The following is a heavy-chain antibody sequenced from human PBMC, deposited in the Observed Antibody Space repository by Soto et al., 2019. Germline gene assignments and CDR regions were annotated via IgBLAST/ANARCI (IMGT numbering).Heavy chain of an antibody. J-gene: IGHJ4*02. Sequence: QVELVQSGPEMMQPGASVKVSCKASGFTSLSYAFHWVRQAPGQGPQWLGWINAGVDGTIYSQRYQGRLKITRDSSANIVFLEVNTLTKEDTAVYYRAREVQGVTSFDYWGQGTLVAVSS. CDR3: AREVQGVTSFDY. CDR2: INAGVDGT. V-gene: IGHV1-3*01. D-gene: IGHD3-10*01. CDR1: GFTSLSYA.